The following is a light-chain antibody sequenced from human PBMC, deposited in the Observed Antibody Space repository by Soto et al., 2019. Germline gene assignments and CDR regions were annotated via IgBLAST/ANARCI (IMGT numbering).Light chain of an antibody. CDR3: QQLNINPP. CDR1: QGISSY. J-gene: IGKJ5*01. CDR2: AAS. V-gene: IGKV1-9*01. Sequence: DIQLTQSPSFLSASVGDRVTITCRASQGISSYLAWYQQKPGKAPNLLIYAASTLQSGVPSRFSGSGSGKKFPLTISTLQPEDLETYYSQQLNINPPFGQGTRLETK.